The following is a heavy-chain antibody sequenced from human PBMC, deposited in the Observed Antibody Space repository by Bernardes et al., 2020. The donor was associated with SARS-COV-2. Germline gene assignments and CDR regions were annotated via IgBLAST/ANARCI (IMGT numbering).Heavy chain of an antibody. J-gene: IGHJ4*02. CDR2: INHAGST. Sequence: SETLSLTCAVSGGSFSGYYWGWIRQPPGQGLEWIGEINHAGSTNYNPSLKSRVTISLDTSKMQFSLQMTSMAASDTAVYYCTRSKATRADFWGQGALVTVSS. CDR1: GGSFSGYY. V-gene: IGHV4-34*01. CDR3: TRSKATRADF.